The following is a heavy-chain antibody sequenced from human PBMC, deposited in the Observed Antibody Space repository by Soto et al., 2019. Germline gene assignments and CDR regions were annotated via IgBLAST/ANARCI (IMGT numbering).Heavy chain of an antibody. J-gene: IGHJ4*02. V-gene: IGHV3-7*01. CDR1: GFTFRSYW. CDR2: IKEDGSEE. Sequence: ESGGGLVRPGGSLRLSCVASGFTFRSYWMTWIRQAPGKGLEWVGNIKEDGSEEKYVDSVKGRFTISRDNAKNSLYLQMNSLRVEDTAIYYCASPRGGGYRIFDYWGRGTLVTVSS. CDR3: ASPRGGGYRIFDY. D-gene: IGHD1-26*01.